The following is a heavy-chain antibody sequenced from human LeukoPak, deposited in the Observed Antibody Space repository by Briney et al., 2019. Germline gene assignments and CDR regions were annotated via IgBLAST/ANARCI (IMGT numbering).Heavy chain of an antibody. Sequence: ASVKVSXKVSGYTLTELSMHWVRQAPGKGLEWMGGFDPEDGETIYAQKFQGRVTMTEDTSTDTAYMELSSLRSEDTAVYYCATTSNALRFLAELDYWGQGTLVTVSS. V-gene: IGHV1-24*01. J-gene: IGHJ4*02. CDR3: ATTSNALRFLAELDY. CDR1: GYTLTELS. D-gene: IGHD3-3*01. CDR2: FDPEDGET.